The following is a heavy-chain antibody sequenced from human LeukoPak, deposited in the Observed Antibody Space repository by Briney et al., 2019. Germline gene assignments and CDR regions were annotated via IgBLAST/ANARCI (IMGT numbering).Heavy chain of an antibody. CDR1: GGSFSGYY. CDR3: ARAPGYCSSTSCYNYPFDY. J-gene: IGHJ4*02. V-gene: IGHV4-34*01. Sequence: SETLSLTCAVYGGSFSGYYWSWIRQPPGKGLEWIGEINHSGSTNYNPSLKSRVTISVDTSKNQFSLRLSSVTAADTAVYYCARAPGYCSSTSCYNYPFDYWGQGTLVTVSS. CDR2: INHSGST. D-gene: IGHD2-2*03.